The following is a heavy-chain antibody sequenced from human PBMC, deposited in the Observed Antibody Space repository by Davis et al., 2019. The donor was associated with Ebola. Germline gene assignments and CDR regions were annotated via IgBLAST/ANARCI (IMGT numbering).Heavy chain of an antibody. CDR1: RYTFTDYY. V-gene: IGHV1-2*02. D-gene: IGHD3-16*01. CDR2: INPNSGGT. CDR3: ALAKGELYRY. J-gene: IGHJ4*02. Sequence: ASVKVSCKASRYTFTDYYMHWVRQAPGQGLEWMGWINPNSGGTNYAQKFQGRVTMTRDTSISTAYLELSRLRSDDTAVYYCALAKGELYRYWGQGTLVTVSS.